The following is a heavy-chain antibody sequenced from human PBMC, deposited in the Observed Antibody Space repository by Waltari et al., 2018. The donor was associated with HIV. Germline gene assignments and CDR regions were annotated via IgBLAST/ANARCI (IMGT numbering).Heavy chain of an antibody. J-gene: IGHJ5*01. CDR3: ASARETMGVDFDS. CDR1: GGAFFSHT. D-gene: IGHD3-10*01. Sequence: QVQLVHSGAEVKKPGSSVKVSCKASGGAFFSHTFNWVRQAPGQGLEWMGRAIPMFGTANYARKFQGRVTITADKSTTTAYMELNGLRIDDTAVYYCASARETMGVDFDSWGQGTLVTVS. V-gene: IGHV1-69*08. CDR2: AIPMFGTA.